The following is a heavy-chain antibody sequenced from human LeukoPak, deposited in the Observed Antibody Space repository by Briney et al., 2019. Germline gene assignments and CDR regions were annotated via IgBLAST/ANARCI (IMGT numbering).Heavy chain of an antibody. CDR3: ARDPLSRRGVFDY. J-gene: IGHJ4*02. CDR1: GFTFSDYY. Sequence: GGSLRLSCAASGFTFSDYYMSWIRQAPGKGLEWVAVISYDGSNKYYADSVKGRFTISRDNSKNTLYLQMNSLRAEDTAVYYCARDPLSRRGVFDYWGQGTLVTVSS. D-gene: IGHD3-10*01. CDR2: ISYDGSNK. V-gene: IGHV3-30*01.